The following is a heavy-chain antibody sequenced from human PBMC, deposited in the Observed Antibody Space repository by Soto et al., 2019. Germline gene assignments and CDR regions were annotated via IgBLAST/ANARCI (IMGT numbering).Heavy chain of an antibody. D-gene: IGHD3-16*01. CDR2: IFYSGSS. CDR3: ATYFTGGGGRGY. J-gene: IGHJ4*02. Sequence: QVQLQESGPGLVKPSETLSLTCTVSGGSITSDHWSWIRQPPEKGLEWIGQIFYSGSSSYNPSLQCRVTISIDTSKKPFPLRLSSVTAADTAVYFCATYFTGGGGRGYWGQGTLVTVSS. V-gene: IGHV4-59*08. CDR1: GGSITSDH.